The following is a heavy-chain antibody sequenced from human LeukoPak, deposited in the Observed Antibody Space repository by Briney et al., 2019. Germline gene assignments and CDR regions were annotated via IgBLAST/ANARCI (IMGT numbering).Heavy chain of an antibody. CDR3: ARERQDTIVHSGAFDI. D-gene: IGHD3-10*01. Sequence: GRSLRLSCAASGFTFSSYFMHWVRQAPGKGLEWVAVIASDGSQTFYVESVKGRFSISRDNSKNTLYLQMNSLRAEDTAVYFRARERQDTIVHSGAFDIWGQGTMVIVSS. J-gene: IGHJ3*02. CDR1: GFTFSSYF. V-gene: IGHV3-30-3*01. CDR2: IASDGSQT.